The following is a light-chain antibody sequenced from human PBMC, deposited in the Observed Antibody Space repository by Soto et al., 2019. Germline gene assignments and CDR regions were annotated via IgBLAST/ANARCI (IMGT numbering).Light chain of an antibody. J-gene: IGLJ2*01. V-gene: IGLV7-46*01. CDR2: DTS. Sequence: QSVVTQEPSLTVSPGGTVTLTCGSSTGAVTSGHYPYWFQQKPGQAPRTLIYDTSNKHSWTPARFSGSLLGGXAAXXLSGAQPEDEAEYYCLLSYSGARGDVVFGGGTKLTVL. CDR3: LLSYSGARGDVV. CDR1: TGAVTSGHY.